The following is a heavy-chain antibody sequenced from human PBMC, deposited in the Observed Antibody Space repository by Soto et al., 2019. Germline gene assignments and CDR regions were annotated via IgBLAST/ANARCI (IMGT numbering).Heavy chain of an antibody. J-gene: IGHJ4*02. D-gene: IGHD6-13*01. V-gene: IGHV4-34*01. CDR1: GGSFSGYY. CDR3: ASLYSSSWIDY. Sequence: QVQLQQWGAGLLKPSETLSLTCAVYGGSFSGYYWSWIRQPPGKGLEWIGEINHSGSTNYNPSLKSRVTISVDTSKNQFSLKLSSVTAADTAVYYCASLYSSSWIDYWGQGTLVTFSS. CDR2: INHSGST.